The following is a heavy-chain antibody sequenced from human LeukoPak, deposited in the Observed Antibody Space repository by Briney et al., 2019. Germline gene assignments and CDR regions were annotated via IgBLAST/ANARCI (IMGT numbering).Heavy chain of an antibody. D-gene: IGHD6-6*01. CDR1: GFTFSDYG. CDR3: AKDRPHIAARPDFFDY. V-gene: IGHV3-30*02. J-gene: IGHJ4*02. CDR2: IRYDGSNK. Sequence: GGSLRLSCAASGFTFSDYGMHWVRQAPGKGLEWVAFIRYDGSNKYYADSVKGRFTISRDNSKNTLYLQMNSLRAEDTAVYYCAKDRPHIAARPDFFDYWGQGTLVTVSS.